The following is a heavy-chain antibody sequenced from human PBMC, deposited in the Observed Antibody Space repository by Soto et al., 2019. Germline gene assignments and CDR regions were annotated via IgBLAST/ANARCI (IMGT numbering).Heavy chain of an antibody. J-gene: IGHJ3*02. CDR1: GYTFTSYY. Sequence: ASVKVSCKASGYTFTSYYMHWVRQAPGQGLEWMGIINPSGGSTSYAQKFQGRVTMTRDTSTSTVYMELSSLRSEDTAVYYCARGLNSFCGGDCYSGKHAFDIWGQGTMVTVSS. D-gene: IGHD2-21*02. V-gene: IGHV1-46*01. CDR2: INPSGGST. CDR3: ARGLNSFCGGDCYSGKHAFDI.